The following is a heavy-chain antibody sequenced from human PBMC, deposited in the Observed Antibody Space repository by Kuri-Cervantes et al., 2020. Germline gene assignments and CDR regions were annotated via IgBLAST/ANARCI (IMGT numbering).Heavy chain of an antibody. CDR2: ISWNSGSI. Sequence: SLKISCAASGLTFDDYAMHWVRQAPGKGLEWVSGISWNSGSIGYADSVKGRFTISRDNAKNSLYLQMNSLRAEDTALYYCAKDWKTSGFLEWHERNYYYYYGMDVWGQGTTVTVSS. V-gene: IGHV3-9*01. CDR3: AKDWKTSGFLEWHERNYYYYYGMDV. CDR1: GLTFDDYA. D-gene: IGHD3-3*01. J-gene: IGHJ6*02.